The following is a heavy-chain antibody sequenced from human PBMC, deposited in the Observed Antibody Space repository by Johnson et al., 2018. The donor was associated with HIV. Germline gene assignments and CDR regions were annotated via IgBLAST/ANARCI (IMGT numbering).Heavy chain of an antibody. Sequence: QVQLVESGGGVVQPGRSLRLSCAASGFPFSSYAMHWVRQAPGKGLEWVDVISYDGSNRSYTESVKGRFTISRDNSKNTLYLTMNSLRAEDTAVYYCARDRRARLPLYAFDIWGQGTMVTVSS. CDR3: ARDRRARLPLYAFDI. CDR2: ISYDGSNR. D-gene: IGHD6-6*01. V-gene: IGHV3-30*04. CDR1: GFPFSSYA. J-gene: IGHJ3*02.